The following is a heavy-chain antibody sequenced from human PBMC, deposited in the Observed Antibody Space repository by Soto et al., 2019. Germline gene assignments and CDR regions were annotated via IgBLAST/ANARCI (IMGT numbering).Heavy chain of an antibody. CDR3: ARDSDFWGGYYEAGAFDI. Sequence: QVQLVQSGAEVKKPGSSVKVSCNASGGTFSSYTISWVRQAPGQGLEWMGRIIPILGIANYAQQFQGRVTMTEDKSTSTAYMELSSLRSEDTAVYYCARDSDFWGGYYEAGAFDIWGQGTMVTVSS. J-gene: IGHJ3*02. CDR2: IIPILGIA. V-gene: IGHV1-69*08. D-gene: IGHD3-3*01. CDR1: GGTFSSYT.